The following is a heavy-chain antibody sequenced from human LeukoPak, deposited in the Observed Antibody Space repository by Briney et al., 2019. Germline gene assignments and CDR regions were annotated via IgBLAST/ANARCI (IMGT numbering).Heavy chain of an antibody. Sequence: GRSLTLSCGDSGSTSRIYEMNWVRQAPEKGLEWVAYLSSSVSDSSYADSVKSRFTKSRDNGKNSLYLQMNSLRAEETAVYYCARSLLEYCSGGSCYLTGYMDVWGKGTTVTVSS. CDR2: LSSSVSDS. J-gene: IGHJ6*03. CDR1: GSTSRIYE. V-gene: IGHV3-48*03. D-gene: IGHD2-15*01. CDR3: ARSLLEYCSGGSCYLTGYMDV.